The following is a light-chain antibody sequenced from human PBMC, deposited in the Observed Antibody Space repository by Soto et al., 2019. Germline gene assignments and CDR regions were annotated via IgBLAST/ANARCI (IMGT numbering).Light chain of an antibody. Sequence: QSVLTQPPSASGTPGQRVTISCSGGRSNIGINTVNWYQQLPGTAPKVLIYTDNERPSGVPDRFSGYKSGTSVSLAINGLQSGYVAYYNCGAWDESLNGYVFGTGTKLTVL. V-gene: IGLV1-44*01. CDR2: TDN. CDR1: RSNIGINT. CDR3: GAWDESLNGYV. J-gene: IGLJ1*01.